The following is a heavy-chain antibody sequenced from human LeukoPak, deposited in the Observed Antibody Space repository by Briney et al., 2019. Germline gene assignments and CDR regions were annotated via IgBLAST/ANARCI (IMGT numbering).Heavy chain of an antibody. CDR2: IYTSGST. D-gene: IGHD2-15*01. CDR1: GGSISSGSYY. Sequence: PSETLSLTCTVSGGSISSGSYYWSWIRQPAGKGLGWIGRIYTSGSTNYNPSLKSRVTISVDTSKNQFSLKLSSVTAADTAVYYCARAGPNVVVAAVYYFDYWGQGTLVTVSS. J-gene: IGHJ4*02. CDR3: ARAGPNVVVAAVYYFDY. V-gene: IGHV4-61*02.